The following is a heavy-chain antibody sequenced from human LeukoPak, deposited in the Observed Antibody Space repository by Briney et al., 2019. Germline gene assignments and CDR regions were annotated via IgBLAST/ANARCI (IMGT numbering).Heavy chain of an antibody. CDR3: ASQTPVGATREET. CDR2: IYYSGST. Sequence: PSQTLSLTCTVSGGSISSGSYYWSWIRQPPGKGLEWIGYIYYSGSTNYNPSLKSRVTISVDTSKNQFSLKLSSVTAADTAVYYCASQTPVGATREETWGQGTLVTVSS. CDR1: GGSISSGSYY. V-gene: IGHV4-61*01. J-gene: IGHJ5*02. D-gene: IGHD1-26*01.